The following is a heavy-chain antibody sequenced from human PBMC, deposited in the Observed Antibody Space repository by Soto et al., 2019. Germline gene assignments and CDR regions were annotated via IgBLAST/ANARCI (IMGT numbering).Heavy chain of an antibody. Sequence: SGPTLVNPTQTLTLTCTFSGFSLSTSGVGVGWIRQPPGKALEWLALIYWDDDKRYSPSLKSRLTITKDTSKNQVVLTMTNMDPVDTATYYCAHRQGGVVLTHYYYYMDVWGKGTTVTVSS. CDR2: IYWDDDK. D-gene: IGHD2-8*02. CDR3: AHRQGGVVLTHYYYYMDV. J-gene: IGHJ6*03. V-gene: IGHV2-5*02. CDR1: GFSLSTSGVG.